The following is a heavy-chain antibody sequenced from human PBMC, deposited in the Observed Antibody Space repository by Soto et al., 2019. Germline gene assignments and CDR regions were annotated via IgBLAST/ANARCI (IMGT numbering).Heavy chain of an antibody. CDR2: ISNDGNTE. D-gene: IGHD2-15*01. V-gene: IGHV3-30-3*01. CDR1: GFTFSRYI. CDR3: ASKVDDDFDY. Sequence: PGGSLRLSCTASGFTFSRYIMHWVRQAPGKGLEWVALISNDGNTEYYADSVRGRFTISRDNSKNILYLQINSLRAEDAAVYYCASKVDDDFDYWGRGTLVTVSS. J-gene: IGHJ4*02.